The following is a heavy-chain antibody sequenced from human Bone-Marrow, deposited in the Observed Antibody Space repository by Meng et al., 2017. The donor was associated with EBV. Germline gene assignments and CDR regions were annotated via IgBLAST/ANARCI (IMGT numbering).Heavy chain of an antibody. V-gene: IGHV7-4-1*02. CDR1: GYTFTSYA. J-gene: IGHJ4*02. CDR3: ARDGGRRLDY. Sequence: GRVVKSGSDLQKAGASVKLSSKASGYTFTSYAMNWVRQAPGQGLEWMGRINTKTGKPTYAPGFTGRFVFSLDTSDSSTYLQISSLKTEDSAVYYCARDGGRRLDYWGQGTLVTVPS. CDR2: INTKTGKP. D-gene: IGHD3-16*01.